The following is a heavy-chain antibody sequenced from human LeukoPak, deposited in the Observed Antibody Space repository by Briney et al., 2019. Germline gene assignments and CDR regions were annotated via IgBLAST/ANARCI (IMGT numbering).Heavy chain of an antibody. J-gene: IGHJ4*02. CDR3: ARLDGSGMYYFDS. CDR2: IYYSGST. D-gene: IGHD3-22*01. CDR1: GGSIRSSYYF. V-gene: IGHV4-30-4*01. Sequence: PSETLSLTCTVSGGSIRSSYYFWSWIRQPPGKGLEWIGYIYYSGSTYYNPSLKSRLTISVDTSKNQFSLKLSSVTAVDTAVYYCARLDGSGMYYFDSWGQGTLVTVSS.